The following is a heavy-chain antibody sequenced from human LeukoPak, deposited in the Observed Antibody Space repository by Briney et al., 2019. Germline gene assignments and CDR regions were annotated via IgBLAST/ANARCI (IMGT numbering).Heavy chain of an antibody. CDR3: AREGPTGRLTKNWFDP. J-gene: IGHJ5*02. CDR1: GYTFTSYA. D-gene: IGHD1-14*01. V-gene: IGHV7-4-1*02. Sequence: ASVKVSCKASGYTFTSYAMNWVRQAPGQGLEWMGWINTNTGNPTYAQGFTGRFVFSLDTSVSTAYLQISSLKAEDTAVYCCAREGPTGRLTKNWFDPWGQGTLVTVSS. CDR2: INTNTGNP.